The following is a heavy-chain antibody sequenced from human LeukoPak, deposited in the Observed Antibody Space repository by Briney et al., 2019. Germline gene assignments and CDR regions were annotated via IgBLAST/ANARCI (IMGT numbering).Heavy chain of an antibody. D-gene: IGHD3-22*01. J-gene: IGHJ4*02. CDR3: ARSDDSNGYLYYFDY. Sequence: ASVKVSCKASGGTFSSYAISWVRQAPGQGLEWMGGIIPIFGTANYAQKFQGRVTITADESTSTAYMELSSLRSEDTAVYYCARSDDSNGYLYYFDYWGQGTLVTVSS. CDR1: GGTFSSYA. V-gene: IGHV1-69*13. CDR2: IIPIFGTA.